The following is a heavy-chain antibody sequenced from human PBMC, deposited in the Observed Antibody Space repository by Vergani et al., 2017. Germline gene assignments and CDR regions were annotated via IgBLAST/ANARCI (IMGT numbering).Heavy chain of an antibody. J-gene: IGHJ4*02. V-gene: IGHV4-59*04. D-gene: IGHD3-10*01. CDR1: GFSFSDYY. CDR3: AVRPRVNLVGGEIVTKRTFDY. CDR2: INYVGRT. Sequence: VRLLESGGGLVQPGGSLRLSCAASGFSFSDYYMSWIRQSPGKGLEWIGSINYVGRTYYIPSLQSRATVFVDTSKNQFSLNLTSVTAADTAVYYCAVRPRVNLVGGEIVTKRTFDYWSQGSLVTVSS.